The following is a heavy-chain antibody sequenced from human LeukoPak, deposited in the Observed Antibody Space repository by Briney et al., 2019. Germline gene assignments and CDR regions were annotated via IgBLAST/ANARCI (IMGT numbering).Heavy chain of an antibody. CDR1: GYTFTSYY. CDR2: INPSGGST. Sequence: GASVKVSCKASGYTFTSYYMHWVRQAPGQGLEWMGIINPSGGSTSYAQKFQGRVTMTRDTSTSTVYMELSSLRSEDTAVYYCATGIWSGYLYSNWFDPWGQGTLVTVSS. CDR3: ATGIWSGYLYSNWFDP. V-gene: IGHV1-46*01. D-gene: IGHD3-3*01. J-gene: IGHJ5*02.